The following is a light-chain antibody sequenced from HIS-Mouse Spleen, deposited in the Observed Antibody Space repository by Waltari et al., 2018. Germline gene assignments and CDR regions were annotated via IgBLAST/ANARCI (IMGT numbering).Light chain of an antibody. CDR2: KDS. CDR1: ALPTQN. Sequence: SYELTQPPSVSVSPGQTARITCSVDALPTQNAYWYQQKPGQAPVLVIYKDSERPSGIPERFSGSSSGTTVTLTISGVQAEDEADYYCQSADSSGTYPVFGGGTKLTVL. CDR3: QSADSSGTYPV. J-gene: IGLJ2*01. V-gene: IGLV3-25*03.